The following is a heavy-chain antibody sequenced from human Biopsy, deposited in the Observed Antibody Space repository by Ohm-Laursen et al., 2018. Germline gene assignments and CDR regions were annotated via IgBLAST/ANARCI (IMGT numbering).Heavy chain of an antibody. Sequence: SETLSLTCTASGDSISIYYWSWIRQPPGKGLEWIGNFYYSGSTNYNPSLKSRITMSLDRSKSQVSLRMNSVTAADTAVYYCARARIKTSGVLIPETYYFDSWGQGTLVTVSS. CDR3: ARARIKTSGVLIPETYYFDS. CDR1: GDSISIYY. J-gene: IGHJ4*02. V-gene: IGHV4-59*01. CDR2: FYYSGST. D-gene: IGHD3-3*01.